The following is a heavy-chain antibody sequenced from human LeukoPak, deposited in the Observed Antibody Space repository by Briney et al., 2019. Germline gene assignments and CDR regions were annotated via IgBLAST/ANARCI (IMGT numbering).Heavy chain of an antibody. Sequence: GRSLRLSCAASGFTFSSYGMHWVRQAPGKGLEWVAVIWYDGSNKYYADSVKGRFTISRDNSKNTLYLQINSLRAEDTAVYYCARERITIFGKSDYYYYGMDVWGQGTTVTVSS. CDR3: ARERITIFGKSDYYYYGMDV. CDR2: IWYDGSNK. D-gene: IGHD3-3*01. J-gene: IGHJ6*02. CDR1: GFTFSSYG. V-gene: IGHV3-33*01.